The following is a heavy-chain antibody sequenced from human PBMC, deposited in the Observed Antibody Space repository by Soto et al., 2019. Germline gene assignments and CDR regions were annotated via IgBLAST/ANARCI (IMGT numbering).Heavy chain of an antibody. CDR3: ARTDIVTTNWFDP. CDR2: INHGGST. V-gene: IGHV4-34*01. CDR1: GESFIDYY. D-gene: IGHD5-12*01. Sequence: QVHLQQWGAGLLKPSETLSLTCAVYGESFIDYYWTWIRQSPGKGLEWIGEINHGGSTNYNPSLTSRVTMSMGTSKNQFSLKLTSVTAADTSVCYCARTDIVTTNWFDPWGQGTLVTVSS. J-gene: IGHJ5*02.